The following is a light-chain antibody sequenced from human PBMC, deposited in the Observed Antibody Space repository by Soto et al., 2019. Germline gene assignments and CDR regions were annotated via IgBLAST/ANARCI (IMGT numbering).Light chain of an antibody. J-gene: IGKJ1*01. CDR3: QQYNSYWT. CDR1: QSISSW. V-gene: IGKV1-5*01. Sequence: DIQMTQSPSTLSASVGDRATIACRASQSISSWLAWYQQKPGKAPKLLIYDASNLESGVPSRFSGSGSGTEFTLTISGLQPDDFATYYCQQYNSYWTFGQGTKVDIK. CDR2: DAS.